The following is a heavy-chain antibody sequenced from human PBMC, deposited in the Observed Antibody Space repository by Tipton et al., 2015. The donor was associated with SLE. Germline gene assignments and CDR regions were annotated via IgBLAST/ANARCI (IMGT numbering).Heavy chain of an antibody. CDR3: ARGPSSSETYYTWFDS. V-gene: IGHV1-18*01. CDR2: ISGYNGDT. J-gene: IGHJ5*01. CDR1: GYTFTSYG. Sequence: QSGAEVKKPGASVKVSCKASGYTFTSYGFSWVRQAPGQGLEWMGWISGYNGDTHYAQKFQGRVTMTTDTSTTTAYMELRSLRSDVTAVYYCARGPSSSETYYTWFDSWGQGTLVTVSS. D-gene: IGHD1-26*01.